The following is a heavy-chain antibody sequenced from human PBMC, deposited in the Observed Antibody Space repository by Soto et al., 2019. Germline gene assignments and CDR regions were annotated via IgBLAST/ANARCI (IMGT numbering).Heavy chain of an antibody. CDR2: ISYDGSNK. CDR3: ARDSNDYGDYKARSYYGMDF. D-gene: IGHD4-17*01. Sequence: GGSLRLSCAAYGFTFSSYAMHWVRQAPGKGLEWVAVISYDGSNKYYADSVKGRFTISRDNSKNTLYLQMNSLRAEDTAVYYCARDSNDYGDYKARSYYGMDFWGQGTTVTVSS. V-gene: IGHV3-30-3*01. CDR1: GFTFSSYA. J-gene: IGHJ6*02.